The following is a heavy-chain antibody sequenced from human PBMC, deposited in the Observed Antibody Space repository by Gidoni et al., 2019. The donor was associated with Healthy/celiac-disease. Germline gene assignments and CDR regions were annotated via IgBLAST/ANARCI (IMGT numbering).Heavy chain of an antibody. CDR2: IYSGGTT. V-gene: IGHV3-66*01. J-gene: IGHJ6*02. D-gene: IGHD3-10*01. Sequence: EVPLVESGGGLVQPGGSLRPSCAASGFPVRSNYMSWVRPATGKGRECVSFIYSGGTTYYADSVRGRFNISRDNSKNTVYLQMNSLRADDTAVYYCARGAVTMVRGVVTHYYYGMDGWGQGTTVTVSS. CDR3: ARGAVTMVRGVVTHYYYGMDG. CDR1: GFPVRSNY.